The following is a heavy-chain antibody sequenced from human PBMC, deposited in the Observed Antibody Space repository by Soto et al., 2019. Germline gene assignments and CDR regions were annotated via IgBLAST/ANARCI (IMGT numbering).Heavy chain of an antibody. CDR1: GGSISGYY. CDR2: IFYRGNT. D-gene: IGHD1-1*01. CDR3: TRHAIIPKLQYGMDV. J-gene: IGHJ6*02. V-gene: IGHV4-59*01. Sequence: SETLSLTCTVSGGSISGYYWSWIRQPPGKGLEWIGYIFYRGNTLYNPSLQSRVTISVDTSKNQFFLRLTSVTAADTAVYYCTRHAIIPKLQYGMDVWGQGASVTVSS.